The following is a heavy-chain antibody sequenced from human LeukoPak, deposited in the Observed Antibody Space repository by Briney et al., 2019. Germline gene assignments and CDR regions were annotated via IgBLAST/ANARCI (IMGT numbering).Heavy chain of an antibody. D-gene: IGHD3-10*01. CDR2: FDPEDGET. V-gene: IGHV1-24*01. CDR3: ATVSGSGSYGPSFGMDV. Sequence: ASVKVSFKVSGYTLTELSMHWVRQAPGKGLEWMGGFDPEDGETIYAQKFQGRVTMTEDTSTDTAYMELSSLRSEDTAVYYCATVSGSGSYGPSFGMDVWGKGTTVTVSS. J-gene: IGHJ6*04. CDR1: GYTLTELS.